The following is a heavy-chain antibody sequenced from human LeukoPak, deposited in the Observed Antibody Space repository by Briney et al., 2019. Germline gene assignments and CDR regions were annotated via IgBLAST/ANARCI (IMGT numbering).Heavy chain of an antibody. J-gene: IGHJ2*01. CDR3: ARSGSYFRFDL. V-gene: IGHV4-59*08. CDR2: IYYSGST. CDR1: GDSINNYY. D-gene: IGHD1-26*01. Sequence: PSETLSLTCTVSGDSINNYYWSWIRQPPGKGLEWIGYIYYSGSTNYNPSLKSRVTISVDTSKNQLSLKLSSVTAADTAVYYCARSGSYFRFDLWGRGTLVTVSS.